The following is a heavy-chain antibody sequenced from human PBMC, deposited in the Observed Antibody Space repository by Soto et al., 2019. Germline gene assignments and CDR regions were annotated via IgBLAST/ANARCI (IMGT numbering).Heavy chain of an antibody. CDR3: VRMQVTMVRGVIFTWFDA. V-gene: IGHV2-70*11. CDR1: GFSLSSNEVS. J-gene: IGHJ5*02. D-gene: IGHD3-10*01. Sequence: SGPRLVNPTQTLTLTCSYSGFSLSSNEVSINWIRQPPGKALEWLARIYWDDGKHFSTSLKTRLSIAKDTSKNQVVLTMTNMDPVDTATYYCVRMQVTMVRGVIFTWFDAWGQGTPVTVSS. CDR2: IYWDDGK.